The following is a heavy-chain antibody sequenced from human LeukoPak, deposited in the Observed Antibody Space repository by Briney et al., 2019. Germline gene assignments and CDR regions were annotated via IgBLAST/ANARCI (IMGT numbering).Heavy chain of an antibody. CDR3: ARSGGYWGSCVTFDI. J-gene: IGHJ3*02. V-gene: IGHV4-59*08. Sequence: SETLSLMCTVSGGSISSYYWSWIRQPPGKGLEWIGYIYYSGSTKYNPSLKSRVTISADTSKNQFSLKLSSVTAADTAVYYCARSGGYWGSCVTFDIWGQGTMVTVSS. CDR2: IYYSGST. D-gene: IGHD2-15*01. CDR1: GGSISSYY.